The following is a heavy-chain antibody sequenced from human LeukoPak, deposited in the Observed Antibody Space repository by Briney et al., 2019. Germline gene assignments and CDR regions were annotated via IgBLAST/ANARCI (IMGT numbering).Heavy chain of an antibody. J-gene: IGHJ4*02. CDR3: ARVRSGPNTAMYY. CDR2: IKQDGSEK. D-gene: IGHD5-18*01. V-gene: IGHV3-7*01. Sequence: GGPLRFSCAASGFPFSSYWMSWFRKVQGKGLEWVANIKQDGSEKYYVDSVKGRFTISRDNAKNSLYLQMNSLRAEDTAVYYCARVRSGPNTAMYYWGQGTLVTVSS. CDR1: GFPFSSYW.